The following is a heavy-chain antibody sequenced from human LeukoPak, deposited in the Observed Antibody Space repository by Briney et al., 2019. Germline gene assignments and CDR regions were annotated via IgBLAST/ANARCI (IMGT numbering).Heavy chain of an antibody. J-gene: IGHJ5*02. CDR2: IYYSGST. CDR1: GGSISSSSYY. Sequence: SETLSLTCTVSGGSISSSSYYWGWIRQPPGKGLEWIGSIYYSGSTYYNPSLKSRVTISVDTSKNQFSLKLSSVTAADTAVYYCARRTDARTFDPWGQGTLVTVSS. D-gene: IGHD2-2*01. V-gene: IGHV4-39*01. CDR3: ARRTDARTFDP.